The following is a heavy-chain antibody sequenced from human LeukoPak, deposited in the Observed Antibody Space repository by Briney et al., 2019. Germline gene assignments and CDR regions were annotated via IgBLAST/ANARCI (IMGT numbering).Heavy chain of an antibody. Sequence: GASVKVSCKASGYTFTGYYMHWVRQAPGQGLEWMGWINPNSGGTNCAQNFQGRVTMTRDTSISTAYMELSRLRSDDTAVYYCARVLVVRRFIQTPEGFDYWGQGTLVTVSS. J-gene: IGHJ4*02. CDR1: GYTFTGYY. D-gene: IGHD3-10*01. CDR2: INPNSGGT. V-gene: IGHV1-2*02. CDR3: ARVLVVRRFIQTPEGFDY.